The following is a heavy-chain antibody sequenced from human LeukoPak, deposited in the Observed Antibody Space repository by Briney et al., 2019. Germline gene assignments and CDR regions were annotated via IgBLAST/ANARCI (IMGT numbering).Heavy chain of an antibody. CDR3: AKDWIQLWSNWFDP. Sequence: GGSLRLSCAASGFPFGTYAMSWVRQAPGKGLEWVSAISGSGGSTYYADSVKGRFTISRDNSKNTLYLQMNSLRAEDTAVYYCAKDWIQLWSNWFDPWGQGTLVTVSS. V-gene: IGHV3-23*01. J-gene: IGHJ5*02. D-gene: IGHD5-18*01. CDR1: GFPFGTYA. CDR2: ISGSGGST.